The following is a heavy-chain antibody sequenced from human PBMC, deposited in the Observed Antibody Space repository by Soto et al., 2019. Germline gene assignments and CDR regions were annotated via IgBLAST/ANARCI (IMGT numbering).Heavy chain of an antibody. V-gene: IGHV3-72*01. CDR1: GFTFSDHY. J-gene: IGHJ6*02. CDR2: TRNKANSYTR. CDR3: ARVVVIPAYYGMDV. Sequence: EVQLVESGGGLVQPGGSLRLSCAASGFTFSDHYIDWVRQAPGTGLEWVGRTRNKANSYTREYAASVKGRFTISRDDSKNSLYLQMNSLKTEDTAVYYCARVVVIPAYYGMDVWGQGTTVTVSS. D-gene: IGHD2-21*01.